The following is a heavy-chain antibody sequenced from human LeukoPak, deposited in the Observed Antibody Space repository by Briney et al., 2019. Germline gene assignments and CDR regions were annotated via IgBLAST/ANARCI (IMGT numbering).Heavy chain of an antibody. V-gene: IGHV3-9*01. Sequence: GGSLRLSCAASGFTFDDYAMHWVRQAPGKGLEWVSGISWNSGSIGYADSVKGRFTISRDNAKNSLYLQMNSLRAEDTALYYCAKDIVDTAMVHAFDIWGQGTMVTVS. D-gene: IGHD5-18*01. J-gene: IGHJ3*02. CDR3: AKDIVDTAMVHAFDI. CDR1: GFTFDDYA. CDR2: ISWNSGSI.